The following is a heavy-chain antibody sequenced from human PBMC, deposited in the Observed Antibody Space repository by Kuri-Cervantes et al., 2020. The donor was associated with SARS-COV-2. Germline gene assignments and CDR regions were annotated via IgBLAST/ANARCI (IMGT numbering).Heavy chain of an antibody. CDR1: GFTFSGYS. CDR2: IDSSSYYI. Sequence: GESLKISCAASGFTFSGYSMNWIRQAPGKGLEWVASIDSSSYYIYHADSVRGRLNNSRDNAKTSLYLKMNSLKPEDTAVYYCAREEGGELGEAFDYWGQGALVTVSS. D-gene: IGHD7-27*01. CDR3: AREEGGELGEAFDY. J-gene: IGHJ4*02. V-gene: IGHV3-21*01.